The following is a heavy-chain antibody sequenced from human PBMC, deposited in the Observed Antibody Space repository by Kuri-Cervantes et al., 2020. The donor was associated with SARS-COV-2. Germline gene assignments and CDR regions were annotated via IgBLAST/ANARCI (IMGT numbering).Heavy chain of an antibody. Sequence: GSLRLSCTVSGVSISSYYWSWIRQPPGKGLEWIGYIYYSGSTNYNPSLKSRVTISVDTSKNQFSLKLSSVTAADTAVYYCARPRYGDYDGAFDIWGQGTMVTVSS. D-gene: IGHD4-17*01. CDR2: IYYSGST. V-gene: IGHV4-59*12. J-gene: IGHJ3*02. CDR3: ARPRYGDYDGAFDI. CDR1: GVSISSYY.